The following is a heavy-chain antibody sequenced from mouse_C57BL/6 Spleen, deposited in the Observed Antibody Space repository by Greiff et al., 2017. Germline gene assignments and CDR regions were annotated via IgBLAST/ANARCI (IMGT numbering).Heavy chain of an antibody. Sequence: QVQLQQPGAELVMPGASVKLSCKASGYTFTSYWMHWVKQRPGQGLEWIGAIDPSDSYTNYNQKFKGKSTLTVDKSSSTAYMQLSSLTSEDSAVYYGARGIITTVVATRFDYWGQGATLTVSS. CDR3: ARGIITTVVATRFDY. V-gene: IGHV1-69*01. CDR1: GYTFTSYW. D-gene: IGHD1-1*01. J-gene: IGHJ2*01. CDR2: IDPSDSYT.